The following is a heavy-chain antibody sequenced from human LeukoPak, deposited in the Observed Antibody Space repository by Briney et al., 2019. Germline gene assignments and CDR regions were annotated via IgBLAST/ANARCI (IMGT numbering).Heavy chain of an antibody. V-gene: IGHV3-53*04. CDR1: GFTVSSNY. CDR3: ARGYYDILTGYYTNDAFDI. J-gene: IGHJ3*02. CDR2: IYSGGST. Sequence: GGSLILSCAASGFTVSSNYMSWVRQAPGKGLEWVSVIYSGGSTYYADSVKGRFTISRHNSKNTLYLQMNSLRAEDTAVYYCARGYYDILTGYYTNDAFDIWGQGTMVTVSS. D-gene: IGHD3-9*01.